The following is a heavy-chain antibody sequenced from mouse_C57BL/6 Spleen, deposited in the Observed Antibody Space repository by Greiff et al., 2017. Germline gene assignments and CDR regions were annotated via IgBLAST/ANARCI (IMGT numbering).Heavy chain of an antibody. Sequence: QVQLKQPGAELVRPGSSVKLSCKASGYTFTSYWMDWVKQRPGQGLEWIGNIYPSDSETHYNQKFKDKATLTVDKSSSTAYMQLSSLTSEDSAVYYCARRNSNEDYWGQGTTLTVSS. CDR2: IYPSDSET. CDR3: ARRNSNEDY. V-gene: IGHV1-61*01. D-gene: IGHD2-5*01. CDR1: GYTFTSYW. J-gene: IGHJ2*01.